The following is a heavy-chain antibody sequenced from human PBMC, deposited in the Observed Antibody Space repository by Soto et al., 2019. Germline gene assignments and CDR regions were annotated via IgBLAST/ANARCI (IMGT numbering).Heavy chain of an antibody. V-gene: IGHV3-30*03. CDR3: VGGQYYFDY. Sequence: QVQLVESGGGVVQPGRSLRLSCAASGFPFTSYGMHWVREGPDKGLEWVAIISYDGSDKYYADSVKGRFTISRDNSKNTRYLQMNSLRPEETALYYCVGGQYYFDYRGQGTLVIVSS. J-gene: IGHJ4*02. CDR2: ISYDGSDK. D-gene: IGHD3-10*01. CDR1: GFPFTSYG.